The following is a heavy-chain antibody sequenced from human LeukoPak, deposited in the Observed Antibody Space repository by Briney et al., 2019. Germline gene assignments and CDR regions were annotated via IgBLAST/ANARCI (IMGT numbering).Heavy chain of an antibody. CDR1: GYTFTSYD. D-gene: IGHD3-3*01. CDR3: ARGALYDFWSGYQGFGP. CDR2: MNPNSGNT. J-gene: IGHJ5*02. Sequence: GASVKVSCKASGYTFTSYDINWVRQATGQGLEWMGWMNPNSGNTGYAQKFQGRVTITRNTSISTAYMELSSLRSEDTAVYYCARGALYDFWSGYQGFGPWGQGTLVTVSS. V-gene: IGHV1-8*03.